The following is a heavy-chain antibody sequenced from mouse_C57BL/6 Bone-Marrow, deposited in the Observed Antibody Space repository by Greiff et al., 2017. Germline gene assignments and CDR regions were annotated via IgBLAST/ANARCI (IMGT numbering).Heavy chain of an antibody. CDR2: ISNGGGST. CDR1: GFTFSDYY. Sequence: EVMLVESGGGLVQPGGSLKLSCAASGFTFSDYYMYWVRQTPEKRLEWVAYISNGGGSTYYPDTVKGRFTISRDNAKNTLYLQMSRLKSEDTAMYYCARNARDSNAMDYWGQGTSVTVSS. CDR3: ARNARDSNAMDY. J-gene: IGHJ4*01. V-gene: IGHV5-12*01.